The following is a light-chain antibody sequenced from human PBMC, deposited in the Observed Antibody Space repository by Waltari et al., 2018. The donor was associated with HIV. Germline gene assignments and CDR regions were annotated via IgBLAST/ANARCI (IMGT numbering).Light chain of an antibody. CDR3: QQSDSYPLT. Sequence: DIQLTQSPSFLSASVGDRVSITCRAIRYVTNFLACYQKKPGTAPKLLIYGASTLQSGVPSRFGGSGSGTQFTLTINSLQPDDFATYYFQQSDSYPLTFGQRTRLEMK. V-gene: IGKV1-9*01. CDR1: RYVTNF. CDR2: GAS. J-gene: IGKJ5*01.